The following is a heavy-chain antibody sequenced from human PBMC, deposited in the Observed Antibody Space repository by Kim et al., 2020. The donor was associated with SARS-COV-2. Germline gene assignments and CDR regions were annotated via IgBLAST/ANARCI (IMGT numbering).Heavy chain of an antibody. Sequence: SETLSLTCAVYGGSFSGYYWSWIRQPPGKGLEWIGEINHSGSTNYNPSLKSRVTISVDTSKNQFSLKLSSVTAADTAVYYCARGVGMITFGGVMPWGQGTLVTVSS. D-gene: IGHD3-16*01. J-gene: IGHJ5*02. CDR3: ARGVGMITFGGVMP. CDR2: INHSGST. V-gene: IGHV4-34*01. CDR1: GGSFSGYY.